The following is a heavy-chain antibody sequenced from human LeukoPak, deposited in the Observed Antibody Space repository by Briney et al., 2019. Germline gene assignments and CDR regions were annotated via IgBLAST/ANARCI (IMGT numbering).Heavy chain of an antibody. Sequence: PSETLSLTCTVSGYSIRSGYYWGWIRQPPGKGLEWIGSFYHCGSTYYNPSLKGRVTISVDPSKNQFSLKLSSGTAADTAVYYCARGPVGLAVAGTVDYWGQGTLVTVSS. CDR1: GYSIRSGYY. CDR2: FYHCGST. D-gene: IGHD6-19*01. CDR3: ARGPVGLAVAGTVDY. J-gene: IGHJ4*02. V-gene: IGHV4-38-2*02.